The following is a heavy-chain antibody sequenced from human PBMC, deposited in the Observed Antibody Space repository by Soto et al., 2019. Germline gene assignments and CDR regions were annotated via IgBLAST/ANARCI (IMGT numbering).Heavy chain of an antibody. CDR3: ARDAVDCSSTSCRTIYYYYYGMDV. CDR2: ISSSSSYI. CDR1: GFTFSSYS. D-gene: IGHD2-2*01. J-gene: IGHJ6*02. Sequence: PGGSLRLSCAASGFTFSSYSMNWVRQAPGKGLEWVSSISSSSSYIYYADSVKGRFTISRDNAKNSLYLQMNSLRAEDTAVYYCARDAVDCSSTSCRTIYYYYYGMDVWGQGTTVTVSS. V-gene: IGHV3-21*01.